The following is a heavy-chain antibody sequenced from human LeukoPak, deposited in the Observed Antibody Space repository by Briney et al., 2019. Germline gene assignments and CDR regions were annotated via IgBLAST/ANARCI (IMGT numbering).Heavy chain of an antibody. CDR1: GGSIRSYY. CDR3: ARGGAVVANNDMDV. CDR2: IYYSGGT. D-gene: IGHD2-21*01. Sequence: ASETLSLTCTVSGGSIRSYYWSWIRQPPGKGLEWLGYIYYSGGTNYNPSLKSRVTISLDTSKNQLSLKVNSVTAADTAVYYCARGGAVVANNDMDVWGKGTTVTVSS. J-gene: IGHJ6*03. V-gene: IGHV4-59*01.